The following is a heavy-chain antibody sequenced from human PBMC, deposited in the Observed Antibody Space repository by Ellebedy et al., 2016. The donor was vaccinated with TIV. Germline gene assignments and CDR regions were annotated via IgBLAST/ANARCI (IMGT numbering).Heavy chain of an antibody. J-gene: IGHJ5*02. CDR3: ARDRVVRGVIITFRWFDP. CDR1: GFTFSSYS. D-gene: IGHD3-10*01. Sequence: GGSLRLXXAASGFTFSSYSMYWVRQAPGKGLEWVSYISSSSSTIYYADSVKGRFTISRDNAKNSLYLQMNSLRDEDTAVYYCARDRVVRGVIITFRWFDPWGQGTLVTVSS. V-gene: IGHV3-48*02. CDR2: ISSSSSTI.